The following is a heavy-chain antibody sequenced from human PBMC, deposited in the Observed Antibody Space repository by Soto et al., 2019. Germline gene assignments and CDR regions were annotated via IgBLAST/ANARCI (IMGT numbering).Heavy chain of an antibody. Sequence: PGGSLRLSCVGPGISFSEAWMSWVRQAPGRGLEWVGRIKRQTEGGTTDYPASVKGRFIISRDDSENTLYLQMNSLKTEDTAMYYCTTDPPAGSRAIDYWGQGT. V-gene: IGHV3-15*07. CDR2: IKRQTEGGTT. J-gene: IGHJ4*02. CDR1: GISFSEAW. CDR3: TTDPPAGSRAIDY.